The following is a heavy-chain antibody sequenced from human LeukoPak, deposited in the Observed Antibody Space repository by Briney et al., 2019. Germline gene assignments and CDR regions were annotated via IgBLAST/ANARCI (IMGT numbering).Heavy chain of an antibody. J-gene: IGHJ4*02. CDR1: GGTFSSYA. CDR2: IIPTFGTA. D-gene: IGHD3-9*01. V-gene: IGHV1-69*01. Sequence: GSSVTVSCKASGGTFSSYAISWVRQAPGQGLEWMGGIIPTFGTANYAQKFQGRVTITADESTSTAYMELSSLRSEDTAVYYCARASWGDYDLLTGYYSDYYFDYWGQGTLVTVSS. CDR3: ARASWGDYDLLTGYYSDYYFDY.